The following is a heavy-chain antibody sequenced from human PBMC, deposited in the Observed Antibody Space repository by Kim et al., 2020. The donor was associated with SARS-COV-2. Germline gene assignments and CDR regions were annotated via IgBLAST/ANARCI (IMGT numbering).Heavy chain of an antibody. Sequence: PSLKSRVTISVDTSKNPCSRKLSSVTAADTAVYYCARAPLPTTVDYWGQGTLVTVSS. D-gene: IGHD4-17*01. V-gene: IGHV4-30-2*04. CDR3: ARAPLPTTVDY. J-gene: IGHJ4*02.